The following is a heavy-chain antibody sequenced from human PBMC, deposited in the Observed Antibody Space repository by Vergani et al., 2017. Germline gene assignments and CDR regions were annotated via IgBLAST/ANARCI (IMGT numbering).Heavy chain of an antibody. CDR2: IGYDGSIK. CDR1: GFSFNTYG. V-gene: IGHV3-30*02. J-gene: IGHJ4*02. D-gene: IGHD4-11*01. CDR3: AKAGRENSNYGYFDY. Sequence: QVQLVETGGGVVQPGGSLRLYWATSGFSFNTYGAHWVRKATGKGREWVAFIGYDGSIKYNVDSVKGRFNISRDTSKKTLSLQMRSLSADDTDVYYCAKAGRENSNYGYFDYWGQGTLVTVSS.